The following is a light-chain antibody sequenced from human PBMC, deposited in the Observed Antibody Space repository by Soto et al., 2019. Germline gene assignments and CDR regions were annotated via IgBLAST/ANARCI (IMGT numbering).Light chain of an antibody. Sequence: DIQMTQSPSSLSASVGDRVTITCRASQSINTFLNWYQQKPGKAPNLLIYKVSNLQSGVPSRFSGSGSGTDFTLTISSLQPEDFATYFCQQGDRTPYTFGQGTTLEI. CDR2: KVS. J-gene: IGKJ2*01. V-gene: IGKV1-39*01. CDR3: QQGDRTPYT. CDR1: QSINTF.